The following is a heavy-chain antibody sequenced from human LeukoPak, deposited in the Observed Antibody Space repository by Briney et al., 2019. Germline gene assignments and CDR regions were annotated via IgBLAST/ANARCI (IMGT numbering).Heavy chain of an antibody. D-gene: IGHD3-10*01. Sequence: GGALRVSLAASGFTLSNYPMSLVGPAPGKGLEGVAAISGCGGSTSYEAPVKGRSIISRDNSKNTLYLQMNSLRAEDTAVYYCARAGGPLDYWGQGTMVTVSS. J-gene: IGHJ4*02. CDR1: GFTLSNYP. CDR2: ISGCGGST. V-gene: IGHV3-23*01. CDR3: ARAGGPLDY.